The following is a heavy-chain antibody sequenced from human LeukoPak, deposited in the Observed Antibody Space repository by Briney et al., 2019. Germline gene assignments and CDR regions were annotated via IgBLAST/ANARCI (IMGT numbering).Heavy chain of an antibody. CDR3: ATDSSGVLDY. CDR1: GFTLDDYG. V-gene: IGHV3-20*04. J-gene: IGHJ4*02. Sequence: GGSLRLSCAASGFTLDDYGMSWVRQAPGKGLEWVSGINWNGGSIGYADSVKGRFTISRDNAKNSLYLQMNSLRAEDTAVYYCATDSSGVLDYWGQGTLVTVSS. CDR2: INWNGGSI. D-gene: IGHD3-22*01.